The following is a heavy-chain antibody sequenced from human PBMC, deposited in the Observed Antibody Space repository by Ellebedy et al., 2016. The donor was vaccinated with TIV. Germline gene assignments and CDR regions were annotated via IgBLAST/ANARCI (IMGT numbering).Heavy chain of an antibody. J-gene: IGHJ6*02. V-gene: IGHV3-30-3*01. D-gene: IGHD6-19*01. Sequence: GESLKISXAASGFTFSSYAMHWVRQAPGKGLEWVAVISYDGSNKYYADSVKGRFTISRDNSKNTLYLQMNSLRAEDTAVYYCARGAGIHYYYGMDVWGQGTTVTVSS. CDR2: ISYDGSNK. CDR1: GFTFSSYA. CDR3: ARGAGIHYYYGMDV.